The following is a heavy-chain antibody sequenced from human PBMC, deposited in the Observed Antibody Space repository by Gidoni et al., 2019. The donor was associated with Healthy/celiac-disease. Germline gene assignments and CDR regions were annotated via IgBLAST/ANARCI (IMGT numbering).Heavy chain of an antibody. V-gene: IGHV3-23*01. CDR1: GFTFSSYA. CDR3: AKDPGSSSWYLGCAFDI. D-gene: IGHD6-13*01. Sequence: EVQLLESGGGLVQPGGSLRLSCAASGFTFSSYAMSWVRQAPGKGLEWGSAIRGSGGSTYYADSVKGRFTISRDNSKNTLYLQMNSLRAEDTAVYYCAKDPGSSSWYLGCAFDIWGQGTMVTVSS. J-gene: IGHJ3*02. CDR2: IRGSGGST.